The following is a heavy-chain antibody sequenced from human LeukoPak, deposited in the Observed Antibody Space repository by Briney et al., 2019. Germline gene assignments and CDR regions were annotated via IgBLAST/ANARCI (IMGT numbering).Heavy chain of an antibody. CDR1: GGSISSSSHY. D-gene: IGHD3-10*01. V-gene: IGHV4-39*01. Sequence: SETLSLTCTVSGGSISSSSHYWGWIRQPPGKGLGWIGSIYYSGSTYYNPSLKSRVTISVDTSKNQFSLKLSSVTAADTAVYYCARQPDSSLLWFGELPSYYYGMDVWGQGTTVTVSS. CDR3: ARQPDSSLLWFGELPSYYYGMDV. CDR2: IYYSGST. J-gene: IGHJ6*02.